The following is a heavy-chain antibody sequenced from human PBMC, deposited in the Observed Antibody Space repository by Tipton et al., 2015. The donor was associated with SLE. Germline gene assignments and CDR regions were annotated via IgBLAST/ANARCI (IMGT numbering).Heavy chain of an antibody. Sequence: QLVQSGAEVKKPGSSVKVSCKASGGTFSSYTISWVRQAPGQGLEWMGRIIPILGIANYAQKFQGRVTITADKSTSTAYMELSSLRSEDTAVYYCARGENYYDSSGYYYYYYGMDVWGQGTTVTVSS. V-gene: IGHV1-69*09. J-gene: IGHJ6*02. CDR1: GGTFSSYT. CDR3: ARGENYYDSSGYYYYYYGMDV. CDR2: IIPILGIA. D-gene: IGHD3-22*01.